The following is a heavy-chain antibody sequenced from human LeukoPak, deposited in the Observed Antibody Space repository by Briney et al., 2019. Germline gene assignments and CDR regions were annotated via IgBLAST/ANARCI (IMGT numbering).Heavy chain of an antibody. J-gene: IGHJ3*02. CDR2: INSDGSST. CDR1: GFTFSSYW. Sequence: GGSLRLPCAASGFTFSSYWMHWVRQAPGKGLVWVSRINSDGSSTSYADSVKGRFTISRDNAKNTLYLQMNSLRAEDTAVYYCARWDYDYVWGSYREGAFDIWGQGTMVTVSS. CDR3: ARWDYDYVWGSYREGAFDI. V-gene: IGHV3-74*01. D-gene: IGHD3-16*02.